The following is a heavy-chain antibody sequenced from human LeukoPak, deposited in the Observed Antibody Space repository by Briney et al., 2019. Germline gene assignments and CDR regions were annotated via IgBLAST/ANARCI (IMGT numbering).Heavy chain of an antibody. J-gene: IGHJ4*02. CDR2: INSDGSST. D-gene: IGHD3-22*01. Sequence: GGSLRLSCAASGFTFSRYWMHWVRQAPGKGLVWVSRINSDGSSTAYADSVKGRFTISRDNAKNTLDLQMNSLRAEDTAVYYCARSAGEYYDSSGYYHRPLGYWGQGTLVAVSS. CDR3: ARSAGEYYDSSGYYHRPLGY. V-gene: IGHV3-74*01. CDR1: GFTFSRYW.